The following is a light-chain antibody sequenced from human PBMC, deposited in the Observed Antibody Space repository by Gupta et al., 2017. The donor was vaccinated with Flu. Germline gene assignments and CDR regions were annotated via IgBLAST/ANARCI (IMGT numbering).Light chain of an antibody. CDR1: QPISSNK. Sequence: EGVSTQSPRTLSLSPGEGATLSCRAGQPISSNKLGWYQQTPVQAPRLLIYGASTRANGIPDRFSGSGSVKEFTLTISRLEHEDFAMYYWQQFGNSRTFGRGTRVE. CDR2: GAS. J-gene: IGKJ2*02. CDR3: QQFGNSRT. V-gene: IGKV3-20*01.